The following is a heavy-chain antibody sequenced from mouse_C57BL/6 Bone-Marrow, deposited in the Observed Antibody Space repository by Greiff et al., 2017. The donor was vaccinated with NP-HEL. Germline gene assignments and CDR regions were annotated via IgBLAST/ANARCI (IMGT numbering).Heavy chain of an antibody. CDR3: ARDGYYLYFDV. CDR1: GYSITSGYD. Sequence: DVHLVESGPGMVKPSQSLSLTCTVTGYSITSGYDWHWIRHFPGNKLEWMGYISYSGSTNYNPSLKSRISITHDTSKNHFFLKLNSVTTEDTATYYCARDGYYLYFDVWGTGTTVTVSS. D-gene: IGHD2-2*01. CDR2: ISYSGST. V-gene: IGHV3-1*01. J-gene: IGHJ1*03.